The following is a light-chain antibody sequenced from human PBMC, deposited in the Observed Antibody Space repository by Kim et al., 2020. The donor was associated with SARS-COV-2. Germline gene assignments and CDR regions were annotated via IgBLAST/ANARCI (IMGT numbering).Light chain of an antibody. V-gene: IGLV1-40*01. CDR2: VNS. J-gene: IGLJ3*02. Sequence: QWVTNSCSASSSNSGAGYAVHGDQQLPRTAPKLLFYVNSHGPSGAPERFSGSKSVTSASLAITGLQAEDEADYNCQSCDSSLIGWRFGGGTKLTVL. CDR1: SSNSGAGYA. CDR3: QSCDSSLIGWR.